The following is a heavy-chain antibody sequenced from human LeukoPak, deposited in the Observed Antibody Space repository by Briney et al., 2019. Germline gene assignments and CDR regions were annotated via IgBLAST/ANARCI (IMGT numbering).Heavy chain of an antibody. CDR2: ISSSSSTI. V-gene: IGHV3-48*01. J-gene: IGHJ4*02. CDR3: ARAYSGSYGSDY. CDR1: GFPFSSYS. Sequence: GSLRLSFAASGFPFSSYSMNWVRPAPGKGLGWVSYISSSSSTIYYADSVKGRFTISRDNAKNSLYLQMNSLRAEDTAVYYCARAYSGSYGSDYWGQGTLVTVSS. D-gene: IGHD1-26*01.